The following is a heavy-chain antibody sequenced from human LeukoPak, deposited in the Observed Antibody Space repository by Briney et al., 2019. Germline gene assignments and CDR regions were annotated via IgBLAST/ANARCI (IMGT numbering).Heavy chain of an antibody. CDR2: IYHSGST. D-gene: IGHD1-14*01. J-gene: IGHJ3*02. CDR3: ARDIHVPRIREPYFDI. CDR1: GYSISSGYY. Sequence: SETLSLTCIVSGYSISSGYYWGWIRQPPGKGLEWIGSIYHSGSTNYNPSLKGRVTISVDTSKNQFSMKLSSVTAADTAVYYCARDIHVPRIREPYFDIWGEGTLVTVSS. V-gene: IGHV4-38-2*02.